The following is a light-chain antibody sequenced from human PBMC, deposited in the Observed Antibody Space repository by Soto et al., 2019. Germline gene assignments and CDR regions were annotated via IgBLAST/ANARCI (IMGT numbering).Light chain of an antibody. CDR2: EVS. Sequence: QSALTQPASVSGSHGQSITISCTGTSSDVGGYKYVSWYQQHPGKVPKLMIYEVSNRPSGVSNRFSGSKSGNTASLTISGLQAEGEADYYCSSYTSSSTYVFGTGTKVTVL. CDR3: SSYTSSSTYV. CDR1: SSDVGGYKY. J-gene: IGLJ1*01. V-gene: IGLV2-14*01.